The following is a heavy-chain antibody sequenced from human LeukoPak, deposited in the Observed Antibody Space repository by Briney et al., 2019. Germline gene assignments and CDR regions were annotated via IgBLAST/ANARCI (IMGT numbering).Heavy chain of an antibody. V-gene: IGHV3-30*18. Sequence: GGSLRLFCGPSGFTLSIHGMQWARQAPGKGLEWVAVISYDGSNKYYGDSVKGRFTISRDNSKNTLYLQMNSLRADDTAVYYCAKDLSSSSRYFQHWGQGTLVTVSS. J-gene: IGHJ1*01. D-gene: IGHD6-6*01. CDR1: GFTLSIHG. CDR3: AKDLSSSSRYFQH. CDR2: ISYDGSNK.